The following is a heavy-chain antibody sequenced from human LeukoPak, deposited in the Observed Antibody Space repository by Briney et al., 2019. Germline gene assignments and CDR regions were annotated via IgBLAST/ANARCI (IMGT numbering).Heavy chain of an antibody. CDR1: GGSISSYY. CDR3: ARSHAVAALD. J-gene: IGHJ4*02. CDR2: IHYSGST. V-gene: IGHV4-59*12. Sequence: KPSETLSLTCAVSGGSISSYYWSWVRQPPGKGLEWIGYIHYSGSTHYNPSLKSRVTISVDTSKNQGSLKLSAFTAADTAVYYCARSHAVAALDWGQGTLVTVSS. D-gene: IGHD2-15*01.